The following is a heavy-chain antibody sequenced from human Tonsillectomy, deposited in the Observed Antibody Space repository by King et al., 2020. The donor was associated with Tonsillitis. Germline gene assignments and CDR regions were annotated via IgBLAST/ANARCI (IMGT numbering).Heavy chain of an antibody. CDR1: GGSISSHY. D-gene: IGHD3-22*01. J-gene: IGHJ3*02. CDR3: ARENSYDTIGSYDAFVI. V-gene: IGHV4-59*11. CDR2: MYYSGST. Sequence: VQLQESGPGLVKPSETLSLTCTVSGGSISSHYWSWIRQPPGKGLEWIGYMYYSGSTNYNPSLKSRVTISVDTSKNQFSLKLSSVTAADTALYYCARENSYDTIGSYDAFVIWGQGKMVPVSS.